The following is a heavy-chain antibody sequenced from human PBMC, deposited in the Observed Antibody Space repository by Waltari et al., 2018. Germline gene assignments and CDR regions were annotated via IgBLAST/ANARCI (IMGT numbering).Heavy chain of an antibody. D-gene: IGHD1-26*01. J-gene: IGHJ2*01. V-gene: IGHV4-34*01. CDR2: INHSGST. Sequence: QVQLQQLGAGLLKPSETLSLTCAVYGGSFSGYYWSWIRQPPGKGLEWIGEINHSGSTNYNPSLKSRVTISVDTSKNQFSLKLSSVTAADTAVYYCARGKYSGSYLARYFDLWGRGTLVTVSS. CDR1: GGSFSGYY. CDR3: ARGKYSGSYLARYFDL.